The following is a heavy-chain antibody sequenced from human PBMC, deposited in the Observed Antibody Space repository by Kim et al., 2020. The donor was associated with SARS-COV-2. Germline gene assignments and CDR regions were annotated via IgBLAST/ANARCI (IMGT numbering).Heavy chain of an antibody. V-gene: IGHV4-59*13. D-gene: IGHD5-18*01. CDR2: IYYSGST. Sequence: SETLSLTCTVSGGSISSYYWSWIRQPPGKGLEWIGYIYYSGSTNYNPSLKSRVTISVDTSKNQFSLKLSSVTAADTAVYYCARDQRGYSYGTDAFDIWG. CDR3: ARDQRGYSYGTDAFDI. J-gene: IGHJ3*02. CDR1: GGSISSYY.